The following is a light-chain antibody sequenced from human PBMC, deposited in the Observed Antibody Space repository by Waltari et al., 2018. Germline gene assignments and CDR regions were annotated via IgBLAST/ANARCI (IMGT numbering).Light chain of an antibody. CDR1: SSNIGNSY. CDR2: TNN. CDR3: AAWDDSLSGRV. Sequence: QSVLTQPPSASGPPGPRVTIYCSGSSSNIGNSYVYWYQQLPGTAPKLLIYTNNQRPSGVPDRFSGSKSGTSASLAISGLRSEDEADYYCAAWDDSLSGRVFGGGTKLTVL. V-gene: IGLV1-47*01. J-gene: IGLJ3*02.